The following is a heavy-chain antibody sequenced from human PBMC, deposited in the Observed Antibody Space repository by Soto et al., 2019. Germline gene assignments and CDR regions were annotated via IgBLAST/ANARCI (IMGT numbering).Heavy chain of an antibody. V-gene: IGHV3-23*01. CDR3: ASMISSIDSYYDFWSGYSAFRYYHGMDV. CDR1: GFTFSSYA. D-gene: IGHD3-3*01. J-gene: IGHJ6*02. CDR2: ISGSGSST. Sequence: GESLRLACAVSGFTFSSYAMRWVRQAPGEGLEWVAAISGSGSSTYYADSVKGRFTISRDNSKNTLYLQMNRLRAEDTAVYYCASMISSIDSYYDFWSGYSAFRYYHGMDVWGQGTTVTVSS.